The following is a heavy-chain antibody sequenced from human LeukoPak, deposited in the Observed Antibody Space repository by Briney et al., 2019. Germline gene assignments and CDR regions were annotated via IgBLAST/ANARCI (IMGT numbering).Heavy chain of an antibody. CDR3: AKDLKLRAIVPEFDY. J-gene: IGHJ4*02. Sequence: GGSLRLSCAASGFTFASYAMSWVRQAPGKGLEWVSAISGGGGSTYYADSVKGRFTISRDNSKNTLYLQMNSLRAEDTAVYYCAKDLKLRAIVPEFDYWGQGTLVTVSS. CDR2: ISGGGGST. V-gene: IGHV3-23*01. D-gene: IGHD3-16*02. CDR1: GFTFASYA.